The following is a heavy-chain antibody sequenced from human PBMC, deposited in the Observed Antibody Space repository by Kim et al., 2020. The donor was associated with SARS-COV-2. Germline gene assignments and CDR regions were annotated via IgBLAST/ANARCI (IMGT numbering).Heavy chain of an antibody. V-gene: IGHV1-18*01. J-gene: IGHJ4*02. CDR2: ISSYNGNT. Sequence: ASVKVSCKASRYTFTSYGISWVRQAPGQGLEWMGWISSYNGNTNYAQKLQGRVTMTTDTSTSTAYMELRSLRSDDTAVYYCARRNYYGSGSFLFDYSGQGTRVTVSS. CDR1: RYTFTSYG. D-gene: IGHD3-10*01. CDR3: ARRNYYGSGSFLFDY.